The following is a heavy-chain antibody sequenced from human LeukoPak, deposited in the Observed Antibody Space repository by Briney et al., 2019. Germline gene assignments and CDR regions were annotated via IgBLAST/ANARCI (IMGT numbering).Heavy chain of an antibody. D-gene: IGHD3-10*01. Sequence: GRSLRLSCAASGFTFSSYGMHWVRQAPGKGLEWVAVIWYDGSNKYYADSVKGRFTIPRDNSKNTLYLQMNSLRAEDTAVYYCARDVVWFGEYYFDYWGQGTLVTVSS. V-gene: IGHV3-33*01. CDR1: GFTFSSYG. CDR2: IWYDGSNK. CDR3: ARDVVWFGEYYFDY. J-gene: IGHJ4*02.